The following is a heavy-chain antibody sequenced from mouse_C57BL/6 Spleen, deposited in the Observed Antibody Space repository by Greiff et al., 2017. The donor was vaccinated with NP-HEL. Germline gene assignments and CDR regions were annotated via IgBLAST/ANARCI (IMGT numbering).Heavy chain of an antibody. CDR1: GYAFSSSW. CDR3: APTVYFDY. D-gene: IGHD1-1*01. CDR2: IYPGDGDT. J-gene: IGHJ2*01. V-gene: IGHV1-82*01. Sequence: QVQLQQSGPELVKPGASVKISCKASGYAFSSSWMNWVKQRPGKGLEWIGRIYPGDGDTNYNGKFKGKATLTADKASSTAYMQLSSLTSEDSAVYFCAPTVYFDYWGQGTTLTVSS.